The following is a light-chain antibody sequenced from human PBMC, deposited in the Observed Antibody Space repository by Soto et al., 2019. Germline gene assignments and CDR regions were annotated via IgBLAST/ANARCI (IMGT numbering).Light chain of an antibody. J-gene: IGKJ4*01. V-gene: IGKV1-9*01. CDR3: QQLRSYPST. CDR1: QDISSY. Sequence: ILVTQSPSSLSASVGDRVTITCRASQDISSYLAWYQQKPGKAPTLLIYAASTLQSGVPSRFSGSGFGTDVTLTISSLQAEDFASYYCQQLRSYPSTFGGGTKVEIK. CDR2: AAS.